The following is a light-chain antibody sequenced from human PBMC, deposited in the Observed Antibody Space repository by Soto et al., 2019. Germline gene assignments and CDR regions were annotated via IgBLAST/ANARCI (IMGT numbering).Light chain of an antibody. Sequence: EIVLMQSPGTLSLSPGERATLSCRASQSVISSCLAWYQQKPGQAPRLLIYGASSRATGVPDRFSGSGSGTDFTLTISALEPEDFAVYYCQQYGSSPYTFGQGTKLEIK. CDR1: QSVISSC. CDR2: GAS. CDR3: QQYGSSPYT. J-gene: IGKJ2*01. V-gene: IGKV3-20*01.